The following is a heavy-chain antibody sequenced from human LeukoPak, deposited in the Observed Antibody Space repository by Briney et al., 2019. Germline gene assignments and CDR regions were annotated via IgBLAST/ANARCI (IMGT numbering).Heavy chain of an antibody. CDR1: GYTFTSYD. CDR3: ARGHPDYYDSSGTNPFDY. D-gene: IGHD3-22*01. V-gene: IGHV1-8*01. Sequence: ASVKVSCKASGYTFTSYDINWVRQATRQGLEWMGWMNPNSGNTGYAQKFQGRVTMTRNTSISTAYMELSSLRSEDTAVYYCARGHPDYYDSSGTNPFDYWGQGTLVTVSS. J-gene: IGHJ4*02. CDR2: MNPNSGNT.